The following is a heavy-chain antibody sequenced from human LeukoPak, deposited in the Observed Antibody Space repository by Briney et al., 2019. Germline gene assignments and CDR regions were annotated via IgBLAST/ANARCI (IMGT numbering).Heavy chain of an antibody. CDR2: IHYSGGT. D-gene: IGHD2-8*01. V-gene: IGHV4-59*12. CDR1: GGSISSDY. CDR3: ASVLYYYYGMDV. Sequence: SETLSLTCTVSGGSISSDYWNWVRQPPGKGLEWIGYIHYSGGTFYNPSLKSRVTISVDSSKNQFSLQLSSVTAADTAVYYCASVLYYYYGMDVWGQGTTVTVSS. J-gene: IGHJ6*02.